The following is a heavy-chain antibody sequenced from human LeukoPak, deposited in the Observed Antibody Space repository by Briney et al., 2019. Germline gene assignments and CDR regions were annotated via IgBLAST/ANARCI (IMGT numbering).Heavy chain of an antibody. V-gene: IGHV4-59*01. Sequence: PETLSLACTVFGDSLNDYYWSWIRQPPGRGLEWIGYISYTGNINNNPSLKSRVTISVDTSKNNFSLGLSSVTAADTAVYYCARVMRNYKYFDYWGQGTLVTVS. CDR2: ISYTGNI. CDR1: GDSLNDYY. D-gene: IGHD3-16*01. CDR3: ARVMRNYKYFDY. J-gene: IGHJ4*02.